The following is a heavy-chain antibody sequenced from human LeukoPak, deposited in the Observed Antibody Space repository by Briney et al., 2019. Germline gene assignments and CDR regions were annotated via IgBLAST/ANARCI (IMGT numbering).Heavy chain of an antibody. Sequence: GWSLRLSCAASGFTFSSYAMSWVRQAPGKGLEWVSAISGSGGSTYYADSVKGRFTISRDNSKNTLYLQMNSLRAEDTTVYYCSKVGRSYYYGSGSLAYFDYWGQGTLVTVSS. CDR3: SKVGRSYYYGSGSLAYFDY. V-gene: IGHV3-23*01. CDR2: ISGSGGST. J-gene: IGHJ4*02. CDR1: GFTFSSYA. D-gene: IGHD3-10*01.